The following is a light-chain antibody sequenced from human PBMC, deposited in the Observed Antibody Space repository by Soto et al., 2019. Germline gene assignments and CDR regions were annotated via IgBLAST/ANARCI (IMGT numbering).Light chain of an antibody. CDR2: GTS. CDR1: QSVSSSY. V-gene: IGKV3-20*01. Sequence: EIVLTQSPGTLSLSPGEGATLSCSASQSVSSSYLAWYQQKPGQAPRLLIYGTSSRATGIPDRFSGSGSGADFTLTISRLEPEDFVVYYCQQYGSSPYTFGQGTKLEIK. CDR3: QQYGSSPYT. J-gene: IGKJ2*01.